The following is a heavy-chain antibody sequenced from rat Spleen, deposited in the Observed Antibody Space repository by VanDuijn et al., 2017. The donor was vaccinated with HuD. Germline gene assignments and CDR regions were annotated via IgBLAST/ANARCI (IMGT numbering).Heavy chain of an antibody. J-gene: IGHJ2*01. CDR2: IWTGGTT. Sequence: QVQLKESGPGLVQPSQTLSLTCTVSGFSLTRYDIIWVRQPPGKGLEWMGVIWTGGTTAYNSLLKSRLSISRDTSKSQVFLKMNSLQTEDTATYYCARVGYSSYIRYFDYWGQGVMVTVSS. CDR1: GFSLTRYD. CDR3: ARVGYSSYIRYFDY. D-gene: IGHD1-2*01. V-gene: IGHV2-43*01.